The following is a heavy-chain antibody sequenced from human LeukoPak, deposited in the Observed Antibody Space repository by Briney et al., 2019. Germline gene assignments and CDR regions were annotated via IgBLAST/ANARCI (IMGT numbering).Heavy chain of an antibody. CDR1: GYTFTSYD. Sequence: ASVKVSCKASGYTFTSYDINWVRQATGQGLEWMGWMNPNSGNTGYAQKFQGRVTMTRNTSISTAYMELSSLRSEGTAVYYCARRGAVAGTNGYWGQGTLVTVSS. J-gene: IGHJ4*02. CDR3: ARRGAVAGTNGY. V-gene: IGHV1-8*01. D-gene: IGHD6-19*01. CDR2: MNPNSGNT.